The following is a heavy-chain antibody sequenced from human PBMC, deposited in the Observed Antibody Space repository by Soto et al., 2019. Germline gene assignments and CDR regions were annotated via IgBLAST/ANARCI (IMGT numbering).Heavy chain of an antibody. CDR1: GYSIISGYY. D-gene: IGHD2-21*02. CDR2: IYHSGST. J-gene: IGHJ4*02. CDR3: ARNNGGDFSFDS. Sequence: SETLSLTCTASGYSIISGYYWAWIRQPPGKGLEWFGSIYHSGSTYYNPSLKSPVTISVDTSKKQFSLKLTSVTAADTAVYYCARNNGGDFSFDSWGQGTLVTVS. V-gene: IGHV4-38-2*02.